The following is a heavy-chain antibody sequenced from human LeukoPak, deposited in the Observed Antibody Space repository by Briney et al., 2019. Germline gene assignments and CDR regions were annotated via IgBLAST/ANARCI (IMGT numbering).Heavy chain of an antibody. D-gene: IGHD3-10*01. CDR1: GFIFSSYG. Sequence: PGRSLRLSCAASGFIFSSYGMQWVRQAPGKGLEWVAVISYDGSNKHYADSVKGRFTISRDNSKNTLYLQMNSLRAEDTAVYYCALVVYYYGSGSYSPFDYWGQGTLVTVSS. V-gene: IGHV3-30*03. CDR3: ALVVYYYGSGSYSPFDY. CDR2: ISYDGSNK. J-gene: IGHJ4*02.